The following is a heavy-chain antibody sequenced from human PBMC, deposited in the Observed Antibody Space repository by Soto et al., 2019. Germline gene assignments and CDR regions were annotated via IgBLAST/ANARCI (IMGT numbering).Heavy chain of an antibody. Sequence: SETLSLTCTVSGDSISGGASFWSWIRKHPGKGLEWIANVYYSGSSYYNPSLKSRLTISVDTTNNQFSLQLKSMTAADTAVYYCAKLSCTSSTCYVPCWFDPWGQGTLVTVSS. V-gene: IGHV4-31*03. CDR1: GDSISGGASF. J-gene: IGHJ5*02. D-gene: IGHD2-2*01. CDR2: VYYSGSS. CDR3: AKLSCTSSTCYVPCWFDP.